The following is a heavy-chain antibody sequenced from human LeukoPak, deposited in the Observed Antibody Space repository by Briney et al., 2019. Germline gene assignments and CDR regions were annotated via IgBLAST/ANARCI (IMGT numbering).Heavy chain of an antibody. V-gene: IGHV1-69*13. Sequence: ASVKVSCKASGGTFSSYAISWVRQAPGQGLEWMGGIIPIFGTANYAQKFQGRVTITADESTSTAYMELSSLRSEETAVYYCARDIGLELKNWFDPWGQGTLVTVSS. CDR3: ARDIGLELKNWFDP. CDR2: IIPIFGTA. CDR1: GGTFSSYA. D-gene: IGHD1-7*01. J-gene: IGHJ5*02.